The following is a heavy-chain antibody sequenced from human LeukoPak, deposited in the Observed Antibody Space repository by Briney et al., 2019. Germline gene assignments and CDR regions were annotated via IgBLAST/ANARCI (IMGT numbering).Heavy chain of an antibody. D-gene: IGHD6-13*01. J-gene: IGHJ4*02. V-gene: IGHV1-69*05. CDR2: IIPIFGTA. Sequence: SVKVSCKASGGTFSSYAISWVRQAPGQGLEWMGGIIPIFGTANYAQKFQGRVTITTDESTSTAYMELSSLRSEDTAVYYCACHGYSSSSGDYWGQGTLVTVSS. CDR3: ACHGYSSSSGDY. CDR1: GGTFSSYA.